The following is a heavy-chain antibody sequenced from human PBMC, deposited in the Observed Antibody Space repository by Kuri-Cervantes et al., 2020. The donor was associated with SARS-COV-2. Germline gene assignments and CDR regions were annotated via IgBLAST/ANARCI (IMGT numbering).Heavy chain of an antibody. CDR1: GDSVSSNSAG. CDR3: ARVTTGTLDY. Sequence: PCAISGDSVSSNSAGWNWIRQSPSRGLEWLGRTYYRSKWYHDYAVSVKSRIIINPDTSKNQFSLQLSSVTPEDTAVYYCARVTTGTLDYWGQGTLVTVSS. J-gene: IGHJ4*02. CDR2: TYYRSKWYH. V-gene: IGHV6-1*01. D-gene: IGHD1-1*01.